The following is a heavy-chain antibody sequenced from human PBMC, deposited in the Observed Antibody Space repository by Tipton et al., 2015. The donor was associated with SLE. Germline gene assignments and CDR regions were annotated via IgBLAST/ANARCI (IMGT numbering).Heavy chain of an antibody. J-gene: IGHJ2*01. CDR3: ARADYDSSRLYWDFDL. D-gene: IGHD3-22*01. V-gene: IGHV4-59*01. Sequence: TLSLTCTVSGGSISSYYWSWIRQPPGKGLEWIGNIFNSGSTNYNPSPKSRVTISVDTSKNQFSLKLSSVTAADTAVYYCARADYDSSRLYWDFDLWGRGTQVNVSS. CDR1: GGSISSYY. CDR2: IFNSGST.